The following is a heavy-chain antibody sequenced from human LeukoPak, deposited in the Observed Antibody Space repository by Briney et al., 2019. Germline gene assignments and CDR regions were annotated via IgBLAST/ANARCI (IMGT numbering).Heavy chain of an antibody. Sequence: SETLSLTCAVYGGSFSDYYWSWIRQPPGKGLEWIGEINHSGNSNYNPSLKSRVTISVDTSKNQFSLQLNSVTPEDTAVYYCAREGLGIAAAEQKFDPWGQGTLVTVSS. CDR1: GGSFSDYY. J-gene: IGHJ5*02. D-gene: IGHD6-13*01. V-gene: IGHV4-34*01. CDR2: INHSGNS. CDR3: AREGLGIAAAEQKFDP.